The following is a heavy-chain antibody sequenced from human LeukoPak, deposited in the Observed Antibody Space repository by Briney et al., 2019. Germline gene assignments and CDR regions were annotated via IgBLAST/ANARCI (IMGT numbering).Heavy chain of an antibody. J-gene: IGHJ4*03. CDR1: GFTFSTDD. V-gene: IGHV3-48*03. D-gene: IGHD3-10*01. CDR2: ISSSGYSI. Sequence: GGSLRLSCAASGFTFSTDDMNWIRQAPGKGLEWVSYISSSGYSIYYADSVKGRFTISRDNANKSLYLQMNSLRAEDTAVYYCAREGSSYAPSQPFYFDSWGQGTTVTVSS. CDR3: AREGSSYAPSQPFYFDS.